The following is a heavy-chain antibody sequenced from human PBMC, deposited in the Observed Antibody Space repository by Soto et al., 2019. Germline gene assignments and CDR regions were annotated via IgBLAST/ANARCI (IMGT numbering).Heavy chain of an antibody. CDR1: GGSISSGGYY. V-gene: IGHV4-31*03. D-gene: IGHD6-19*01. Sequence: LSLTCTVSGGSISSGGYYWSWIRQHPGKGLEWIGYIYDGGSTYYNPSLKRRVTISVDTSKNQFSLKLSSVTAADTAVYYCARDCRLAVTGTGGFDYCGQGTLVTVSS. CDR2: IYDGGST. J-gene: IGHJ4*02. CDR3: ARDCRLAVTGTGGFDY.